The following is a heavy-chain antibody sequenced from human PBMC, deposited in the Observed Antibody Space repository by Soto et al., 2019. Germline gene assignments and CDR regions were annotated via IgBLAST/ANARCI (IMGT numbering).Heavy chain of an antibody. CDR1: GSHFTSYY. D-gene: IGHD6-6*01. V-gene: IGHV1-46*01. CDR2: IHPSGGST. CDR3: ATVAARRYYNGMDV. Sequence: APVKVSCKVSGSHFTSYYMHWVRPPPGKGLDWMGIIHPSGGSTSYAQKLQGRVSMTRDTSTSTVYMELSILRSEDTAVCHCATVAARRYYNGMDVWGKGPTV. J-gene: IGHJ6*04.